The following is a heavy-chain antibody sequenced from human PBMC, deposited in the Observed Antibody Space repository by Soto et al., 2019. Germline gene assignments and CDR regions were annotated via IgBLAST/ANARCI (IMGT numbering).Heavy chain of an antibody. CDR1: GFSVSSSY. CDR2: IYSGGST. D-gene: IGHD2-15*01. Sequence: GGSLRLSCAASGFSVSSSYMSWVRQAPAKGLEWVSIIYSGGSTYYADSVRGRFTISRDNSNNTLYLQMNSLRAEDTAVYYCARALGYCSGGCFDDWGQGALVTVSS. CDR3: ARALGYCSGGCFDD. V-gene: IGHV3-53*01. J-gene: IGHJ4*02.